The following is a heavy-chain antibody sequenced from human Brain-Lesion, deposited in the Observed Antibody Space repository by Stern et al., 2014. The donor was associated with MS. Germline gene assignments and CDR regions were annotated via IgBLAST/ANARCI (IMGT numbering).Heavy chain of an antibody. CDR3: ARDQRGITIFGVVTDYYYLGMDV. CDR2: INPKPGGT. J-gene: IGHJ6*02. V-gene: IGHV1-2*02. Sequence: QDQLVQSGAEVKKPGASVKVSCKTSGYIFTGYYIHWVRQAPGQGLEGMAWINPKPGGTQYAQKFQGRVTMSRDTSISTAYVELSSLTSDDTAVYYCARDQRGITIFGVVTDYYYLGMDVWGQGTTVTVSS. D-gene: IGHD3-3*01. CDR1: GYIFTGYY.